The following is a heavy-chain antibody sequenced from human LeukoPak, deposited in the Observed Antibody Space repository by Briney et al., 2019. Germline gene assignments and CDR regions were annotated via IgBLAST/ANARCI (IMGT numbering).Heavy chain of an antibody. V-gene: IGHV3-30*02. Sequence: GGSLRLSCAASGFTFSSYGMHWVRQAPGKGLEWVAFIRYDGSNKYYADSVKGRFTISRDNAKNSLYLQMNSLRAEDTAVYYCARDLRGGSYGYYYYYMDVWGKGTTVTVSS. D-gene: IGHD1-26*01. CDR3: ARDLRGGSYGYYYYYMDV. CDR2: IRYDGSNK. J-gene: IGHJ6*03. CDR1: GFTFSSYG.